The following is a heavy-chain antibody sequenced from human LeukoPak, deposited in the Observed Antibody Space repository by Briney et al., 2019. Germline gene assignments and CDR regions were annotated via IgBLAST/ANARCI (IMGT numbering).Heavy chain of an antibody. Sequence: SETLSLTCTVPGGSISSSSYYWGWIRQPPGEGLEWIGSIYYSGSTYYTPSLKSRVTISVDTSKNQFSLKLSSVPAAETAVYYCARGYEEGSYEYFDYWGQGTLVTVSS. V-gene: IGHV4-39*07. CDR3: ARGYEEGSYEYFDY. D-gene: IGHD1-26*01. J-gene: IGHJ4*02. CDR2: IYYSGST. CDR1: GGSISSSSYY.